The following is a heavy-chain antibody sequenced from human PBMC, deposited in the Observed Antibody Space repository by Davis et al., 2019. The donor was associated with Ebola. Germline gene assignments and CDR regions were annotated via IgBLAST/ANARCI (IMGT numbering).Heavy chain of an antibody. J-gene: IGHJ4*02. D-gene: IGHD4-17*01. CDR2: IWYDGSNK. CDR3: ARAPTLTTVTYNFDY. V-gene: IGHV3-33*01. Sequence: LSLTCAASGFTFSSYGMHWVRQAPGKGLEWVAVIWYDGSNKYYADSVKGRFTISRDNSKNTLYLQMNSLRAEDTAVYYCARAPTLTTVTYNFDYWGQGTLVTVSS. CDR1: GFTFSSYG.